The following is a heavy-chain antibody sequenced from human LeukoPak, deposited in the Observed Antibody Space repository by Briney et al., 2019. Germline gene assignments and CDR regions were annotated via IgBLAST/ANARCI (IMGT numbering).Heavy chain of an antibody. CDR2: ISGRGGST. Sequence: PGGCLRLSCAASGFTFSSYAMSGVRQAPGKGLEWVSAISGRGGSTYYADSVKGRFTISRDNSKNTLYLQMNSLRAEDTAVYYCAMGYTVFGVVNYFDYWGQGTLVTVSS. CDR1: GFTFSSYA. D-gene: IGHD3-3*01. J-gene: IGHJ4*02. CDR3: AMGYTVFGVVNYFDY. V-gene: IGHV3-23*01.